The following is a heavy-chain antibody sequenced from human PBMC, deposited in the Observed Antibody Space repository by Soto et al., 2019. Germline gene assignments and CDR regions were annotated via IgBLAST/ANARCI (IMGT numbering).Heavy chain of an antibody. D-gene: IGHD3-16*01. J-gene: IGHJ4*02. CDR1: GGNSNSYS. Sequence: QVRLVQSGAEVKNPGSSVKLSCKVSGGNSNSYSIAWVRQAPGQGLQWLGTIVPLSGTPNHAQQFQARVTITADTSTNTAYLELSSLRSEDTAIYYSARDWRQMSRGGFFDYWGQGSLVTISS. CDR2: IVPLSGTP. V-gene: IGHV1-69*06. CDR3: ARDWRQMSRGGFFDY.